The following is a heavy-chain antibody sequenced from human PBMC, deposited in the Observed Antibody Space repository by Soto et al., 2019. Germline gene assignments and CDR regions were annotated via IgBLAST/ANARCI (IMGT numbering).Heavy chain of an antibody. CDR2: IYYLGST. D-gene: IGHD3-10*01. J-gene: IGHJ4*02. CDR3: ARDGYDGSGSPYPAF. CDR1: GASMSEYF. Sequence: ETLSLTCTVSGASMSEYFWSWIRQSPGKGLEWIGYIYYLGSTDYNPSLKSRVTISVDTSKRQFSLRLTSVTAADTAVYYCARDGYDGSGSPYPAFWGPGTQVTVSS. V-gene: IGHV4-59*01.